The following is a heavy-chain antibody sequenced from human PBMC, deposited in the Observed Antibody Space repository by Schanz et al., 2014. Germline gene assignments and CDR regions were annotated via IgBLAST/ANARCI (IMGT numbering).Heavy chain of an antibody. CDR3: ARGTMPGTFDI. D-gene: IGHD2-2*01. CDR1: GGTFSSFG. CDR2: IIPSLGLA. J-gene: IGHJ3*02. Sequence: VQLEQSGAEVKKPGSSVKVSCKASGGTFSSFGINWVRQAPGQGLEWMGRIIPSLGLAKYEQKFQGRVTITADRSTSTAYMELSSLRSEDTAVYYCARGTMPGTFDIWGQGTMVTVSS. V-gene: IGHV1-69*02.